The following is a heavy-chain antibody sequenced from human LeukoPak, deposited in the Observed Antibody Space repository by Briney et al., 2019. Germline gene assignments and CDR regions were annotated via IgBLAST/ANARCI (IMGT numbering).Heavy chain of an antibody. J-gene: IGHJ4*02. CDR2: IRYDGSNK. CDR3: AKDQLGYCSSTSCCPFDY. V-gene: IGHV3-30*02. D-gene: IGHD2-2*01. Sequence: GGSLRLSCAASGFTFSSYGMHWVRQAPGKGLEWVAFIRYDGSNKYYADSVKGRFTISRDNSKNTLCLQMNSLRAEDTAVYYCAKDQLGYCSSTSCCPFDYWGQGTLVTVSS. CDR1: GFTFSSYG.